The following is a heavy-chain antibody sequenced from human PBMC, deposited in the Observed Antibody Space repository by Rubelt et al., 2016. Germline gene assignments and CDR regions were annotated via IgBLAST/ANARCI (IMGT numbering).Heavy chain of an antibody. CDR1: GYSINSGYY. CDR3: ARELGGDFDAYDF. V-gene: IGHV4-38-2*02. J-gene: IGHJ3*01. CDR2: IFHSGST. Sequence: QVKLQESGPRLVKPSETLSLTCSVSGYSINSGYYWGWIRPPPGKGLEWIGDIFHSGSTHYNPSLKRLDTISVDPFKNQFSRKGNAVTAADTAVYYCARELGGDFDAYDFWGQGTMVTVSS. D-gene: IGHD2-21*02.